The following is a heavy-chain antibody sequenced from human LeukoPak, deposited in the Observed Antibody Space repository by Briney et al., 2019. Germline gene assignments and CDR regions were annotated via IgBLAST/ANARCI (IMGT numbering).Heavy chain of an antibody. CDR1: GGSISSSNW. CDR2: IYHSGST. Sequence: SETLSLTCAVSGGSISSSNWWSWVRQPPGKGLEWIGEIYHSGSTNYNPSLKSRVTMSVDTSKNQFSLRLNSVTAADTATYYCARGLAWELLVPFDFWGQGTLVTVSS. V-gene: IGHV4-4*02. D-gene: IGHD1-26*01. CDR3: ARGLAWELLVPFDF. J-gene: IGHJ4*02.